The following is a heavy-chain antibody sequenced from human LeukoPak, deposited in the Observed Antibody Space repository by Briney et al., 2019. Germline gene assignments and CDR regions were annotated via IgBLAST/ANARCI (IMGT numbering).Heavy chain of an antibody. CDR3: AREEYFGGNYRPYGMDV. CDR2: IGTAGDT. J-gene: IGHJ6*02. Sequence: GGSLRLSCAASGFTFSTYWMSWVRQAPGKGLEWVSAIGTAGDTYYPGSVKGRFTISRENAKNSLYLQMNSLRAGDTAVYYCAREEYFGGNYRPYGMDVWGQGTTVTVSS. CDR1: GFTFSTYW. D-gene: IGHD4-23*01. V-gene: IGHV3-13*01.